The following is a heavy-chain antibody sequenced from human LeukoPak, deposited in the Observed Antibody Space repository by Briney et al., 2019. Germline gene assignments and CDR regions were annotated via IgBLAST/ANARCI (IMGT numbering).Heavy chain of an antibody. J-gene: IGHJ4*02. CDR1: GGSISSYY. Sequence: SETLSLTCTVSGGSISSYYWSWIRQPPGKGLEWIGSIYYSGSTYYNPSLKSRVTISVDTSKNQFSLKLSSVTAADTAVYYCARLAAVAVAGTWGQGTLVTVSS. CDR3: ARLAAVAVAGT. V-gene: IGHV4-59*05. D-gene: IGHD6-19*01. CDR2: IYYSGST.